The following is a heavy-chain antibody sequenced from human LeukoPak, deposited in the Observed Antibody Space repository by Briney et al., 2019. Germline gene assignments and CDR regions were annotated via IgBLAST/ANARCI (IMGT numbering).Heavy chain of an antibody. V-gene: IGHV4-34*01. CDR1: GGSISSYY. CDR2: INHSGSP. J-gene: IGHJ4*02. CDR3: ARRPRNSGSYDGPSGLDY. D-gene: IGHD1-26*01. Sequence: SETLSLTCTVSGGSISSYYWSWIRQPPGKGLEWIGEINHSGSPNYNPSLKSRPTISVDTSKNQFSLKVSSVTAADTAVYYCARRPRNSGSYDGPSGLDYWGQGNLVTVSS.